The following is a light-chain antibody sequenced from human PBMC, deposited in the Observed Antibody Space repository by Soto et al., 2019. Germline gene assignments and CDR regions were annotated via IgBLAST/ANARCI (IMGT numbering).Light chain of an antibody. V-gene: IGKV1-5*01. Sequence: ESPMTHTPSTLAACVGNRVTIPCRASQSISSWLAWYQQKPGKAPKLLIYDASSLESGVPSRFSCSGSGTDFTVPMCSLQPDAFVPYSCPQYNSYSVTFAEGTKVDIK. CDR1: QSISSW. CDR3: PQYNSYSVT. CDR2: DAS. J-gene: IGKJ1*01.